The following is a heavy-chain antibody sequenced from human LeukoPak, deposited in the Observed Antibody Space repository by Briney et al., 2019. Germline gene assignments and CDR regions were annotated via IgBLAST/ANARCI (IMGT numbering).Heavy chain of an antibody. V-gene: IGHV1-2*06. Sequence: SVKVSCKASGYTFTGYYMHWVRQAPGQGLEWMGRINPNSGGTNYAQKFQGRVTMTRDTSISTAYMELSRLRSDDTAVCYCARLRRSSGRYYFDYWGQGTLVTVSS. D-gene: IGHD6-19*01. CDR1: GYTFTGYY. CDR3: ARLRRSSGRYYFDY. CDR2: INPNSGGT. J-gene: IGHJ4*02.